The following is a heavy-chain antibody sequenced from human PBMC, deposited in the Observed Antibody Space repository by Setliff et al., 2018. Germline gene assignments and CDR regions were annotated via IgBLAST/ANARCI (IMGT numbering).Heavy chain of an antibody. CDR2: IYPGDPDT. D-gene: IGHD3-22*01. CDR1: GYSFTDYW. CDR3: ARRRYYDSSGYYYFDY. Sequence: GESLKISCKGSGYSFTDYWIGWVRQMPGEGLEWMGIIYPGDPDTRYSPSFQGQVTISADKSISTAYLQWSSLKASDTAMYYCARRRYYDSSGYYYFDYWGQGTLVTAPQ. J-gene: IGHJ4*02. V-gene: IGHV5-51*01.